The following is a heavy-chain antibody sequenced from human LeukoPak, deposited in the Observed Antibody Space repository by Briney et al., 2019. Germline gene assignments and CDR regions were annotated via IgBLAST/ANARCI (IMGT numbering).Heavy chain of an antibody. CDR3: AALWDTRGGYFDY. V-gene: IGHV1-58*02. CDR1: GFTFTSSA. J-gene: IGHJ4*02. CDR2: IVVGSGNT. D-gene: IGHD3-10*01. Sequence: GTSVKVSCKASGFTFTSSAMQWVRQARGQRLEWIGWIVVGSGNTNYAQKFQERFTIIRDMSTSTAYMELSSLRSEDTAVYYCAALWDTRGGYFDYWGQGTLVTVSS.